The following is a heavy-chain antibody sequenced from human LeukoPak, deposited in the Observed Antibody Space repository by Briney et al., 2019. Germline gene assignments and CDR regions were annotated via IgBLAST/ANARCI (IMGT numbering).Heavy chain of an antibody. CDR1: GFTFSSYS. D-gene: IGHD3-10*01. J-gene: IGHJ5*02. CDR3: ARDLVYYGSGTPGDWFDP. Sequence: PGGSLRLSCAASGFTFSSYSMNWVRQAPGKGLEWVSSISSSSSYIYYADSVKGRFTISRDNAKNSLYLQMNSLRAEDTAVYYCARDLVYYGSGTPGDWFDPWGQGTLVTVSS. CDR2: ISSSSSYI. V-gene: IGHV3-21*01.